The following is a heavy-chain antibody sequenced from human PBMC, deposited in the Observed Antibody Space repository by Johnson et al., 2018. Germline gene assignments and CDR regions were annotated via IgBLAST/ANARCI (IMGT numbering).Heavy chain of an antibody. V-gene: IGHV3-23*04. D-gene: IGHD2-2*01. J-gene: IGHJ6*03. Sequence: VQLGQSGGGLAQPGGSQSLSCAASGFTLSSNAYAMSWVRQAPGKGLEWVSAISRDSTTTYYTDPVKGRFTISSADSKNTPYLQMTSLSAEDTAVYYCARTYCSSTSCYLGPYYYYYMDVWGKGTTVTVSS. CDR1: GFTLSSNAYA. CDR2: ISRDSTTT. CDR3: ARTYCSSTSCYLGPYYYYYMDV.